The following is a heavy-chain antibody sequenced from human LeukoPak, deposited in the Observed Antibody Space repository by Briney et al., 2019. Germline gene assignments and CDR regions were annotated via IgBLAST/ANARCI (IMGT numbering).Heavy chain of an antibody. CDR2: ISAYNGNT. CDR3: ARDSLWFGELHHDY. J-gene: IGHJ4*02. Sequence: ASVKVSCKASGYTFTSYGISWVRQAPGQGLECMGWISAYNGNTNYAQRLQGRVTMTTDTSTSTAYMELRSLRSDDTAVYYCARDSLWFGELHHDYWGQGTLVTVSS. CDR1: GYTFTSYG. D-gene: IGHD3-10*01. V-gene: IGHV1-18*04.